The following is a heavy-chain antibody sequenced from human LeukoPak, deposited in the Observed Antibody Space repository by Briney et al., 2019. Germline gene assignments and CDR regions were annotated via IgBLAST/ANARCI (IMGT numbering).Heavy chain of an antibody. D-gene: IGHD6-19*01. Sequence: PGRSLRLSCAASGFNFDDYAMHWVRQAPGKGLEWVSGLSWNSGSIGYADSVKGRFTISRDNAKNSLYLQMNSLRAEDTALYYCAKDIGAGVNAVAGTSGPFDYWGQGTLVTVSS. V-gene: IGHV3-9*01. CDR2: LSWNSGSI. CDR1: GFNFDDYA. CDR3: AKDIGAGVNAVAGTSGPFDY. J-gene: IGHJ4*02.